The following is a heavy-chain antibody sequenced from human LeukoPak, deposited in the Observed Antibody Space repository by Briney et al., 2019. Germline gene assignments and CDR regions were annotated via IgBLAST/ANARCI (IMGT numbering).Heavy chain of an antibody. CDR2: INTDSGGT. J-gene: IGHJ5*02. CDR3: TRHVVTLLRGVTQRRENWFDP. D-gene: IGHD3-10*01. Sequence: ASVKVSCRASGYSFSTYYMNWARQAPGHGLEWLGWINTDSGGTNYAQKFLGRVTMTRDKANTTAYLELTGLTSDDTAVYYCTRHVVTLLRGVTQRRENWFDPWGQGTLVTVSS. V-gene: IGHV1-2*02. CDR1: GYSFSTYY.